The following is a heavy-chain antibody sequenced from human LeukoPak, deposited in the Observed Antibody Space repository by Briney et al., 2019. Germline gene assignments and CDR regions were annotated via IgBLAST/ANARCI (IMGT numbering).Heavy chain of an antibody. CDR3: ASMGWAAAGDKGGYFDY. CDR1: GFTFSSYG. Sequence: GGSLRLPCAASGFTFSSYGMHWVRQAPGKGLEWVAVISYDGSNKYYADSVKGRFTISRDNAKNSLYLQMNSLRAEDTAVYYCASMGWAAAGDKGGYFDYWGQGTLVTVSS. CDR2: ISYDGSNK. V-gene: IGHV3-30*03. J-gene: IGHJ4*02. D-gene: IGHD6-13*01.